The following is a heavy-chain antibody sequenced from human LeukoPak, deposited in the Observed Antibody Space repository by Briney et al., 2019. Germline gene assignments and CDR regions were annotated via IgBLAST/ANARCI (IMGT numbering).Heavy chain of an antibody. J-gene: IGHJ2*01. D-gene: IGHD2-2*01. V-gene: IGHV3-23*01. CDR1: GFTFSSYA. CDR3: PSPRGYCSSTSCYARDWYFDL. Sequence: GGSLRLSCAASGFTFSSYAMSWVRQAPGKGMEWVSAISGSGGSTYYADSVKGRFTISRDNSQHPLYLQMHRLRAEDTAVYYCPSPRGYCSSTSCYARDWYFDLWGRGTLVTVSS. CDR2: ISGSGGST.